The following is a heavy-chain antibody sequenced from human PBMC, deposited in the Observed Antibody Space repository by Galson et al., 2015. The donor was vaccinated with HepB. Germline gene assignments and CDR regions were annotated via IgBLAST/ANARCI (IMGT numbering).Heavy chain of an antibody. CDR1: GFTFSSSW. CDR3: AKVFPEKTDGWYRQALYYFDS. D-gene: IGHD6-19*01. J-gene: IGHJ4*01. CDR2: ITPSGDNT. V-gene: IGHV3-23*01. Sequence: SLRLSCAASGFTFSSSWMSWVRQAPGKGLEWVSAITPSGDNTYSADSMKGRFTISRDNSKNTLFLQMNSLRADDTAIYFCAKVFPEKTDGWYRQALYYFDSWGHGTRVTVSS.